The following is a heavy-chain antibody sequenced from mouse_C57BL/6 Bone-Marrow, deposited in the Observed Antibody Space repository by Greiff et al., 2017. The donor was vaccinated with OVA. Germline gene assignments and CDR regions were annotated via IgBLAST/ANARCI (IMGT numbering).Heavy chain of an antibody. D-gene: IGHD2-4*01. Sequence: QVHVKQSGAELVKPGASVKMSCKASGYTFTSYWITWVKQRPGQGLEWIGDIYPGSGSTNYNEKFKSKATLTVDTSSSTAYMQLSSLTSEDSAVYYCASYDYRYAMDYWGQGTSVTVSS. CDR2: IYPGSGST. J-gene: IGHJ4*01. V-gene: IGHV1-55*01. CDR1: GYTFTSYW. CDR3: ASYDYRYAMDY.